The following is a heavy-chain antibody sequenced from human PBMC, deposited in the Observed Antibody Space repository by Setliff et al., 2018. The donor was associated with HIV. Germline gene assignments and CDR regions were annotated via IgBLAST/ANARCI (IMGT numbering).Heavy chain of an antibody. CDR3: ARDSHCSGPSCYSGGQFFDY. CDR2: IIPFIDAT. D-gene: IGHD2-15*01. V-gene: IGHV1-69*11. J-gene: IGHJ4*02. Sequence: SVKVSCKASGGTFRSYSINWVRQAPGQGLEWMGTIIPFIDATHYAQSFQGRLTITADESSNTAYMELSSLRSEDTAVYFCARDSHCSGPSCYSGGQFFDYWGQGTLVTVSS. CDR1: GGTFRSYS.